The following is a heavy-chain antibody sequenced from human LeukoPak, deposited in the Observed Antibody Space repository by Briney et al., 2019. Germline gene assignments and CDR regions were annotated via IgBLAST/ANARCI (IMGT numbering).Heavy chain of an antibody. D-gene: IGHD6-19*01. CDR1: GYSFINYD. Sequence: ASVKVSCKASGYSFINYDITWVRQAPGLGLEWMGWISAYNGNTDYAQKFQGRVTMTTDTSTTTAYMELTSLRSDDTAVYYCARGSDLAVAGDYWGQGTLVTVSS. CDR2: ISAYNGNT. J-gene: IGHJ4*02. V-gene: IGHV1-18*01. CDR3: ARGSDLAVAGDY.